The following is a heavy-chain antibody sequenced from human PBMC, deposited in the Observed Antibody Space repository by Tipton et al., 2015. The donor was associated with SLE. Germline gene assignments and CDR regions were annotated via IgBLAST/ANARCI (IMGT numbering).Heavy chain of an antibody. D-gene: IGHD1-26*01. CDR1: GYTFTSYH. CDR2: MNPNSGNT. CDR3: ANVELRSWAFDY. J-gene: IGHJ4*01. V-gene: IGHV1-8*01. Sequence: QLVQSGAEVKKPGASVKVSCKASGYTFTSYHITWVRQASGQGLEWMGWMNPNSGNTGYAQNFQDRLTMTRNTSISTAYMELSSLRSDDAAVYYCANVELRSWAFDYWGQGTLVTVSS.